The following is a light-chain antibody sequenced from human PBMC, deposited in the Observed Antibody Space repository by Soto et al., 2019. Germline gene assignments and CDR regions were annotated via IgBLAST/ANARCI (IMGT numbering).Light chain of an antibody. CDR3: QHRSNWPLT. Sequence: EVVLTQSPATLSLSPGDRATLSCRASQSVSSYLAWYQQKPGQAPRLLIYDASNRATGILARFSGSGSGTDFTLTVSSLEPEDFAVYYCQHRSNWPLTFGGGTKVDIK. V-gene: IGKV3-11*01. CDR1: QSVSSY. J-gene: IGKJ4*01. CDR2: DAS.